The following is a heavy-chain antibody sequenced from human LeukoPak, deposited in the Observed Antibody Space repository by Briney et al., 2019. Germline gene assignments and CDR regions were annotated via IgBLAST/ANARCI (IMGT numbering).Heavy chain of an antibody. CDR3: ARGRSYGFDFDS. CDR1: GVSINTCCYY. V-gene: IGHV4-61*01. J-gene: IGHJ4*02. Sequence: PSETLSLTCAVSGVSINTCCYYWTWLRQPPGKGLEGNGYKYYSGSTRSHSSLRSPLTISMSTTKNPFYRRLTSATAADTAMYYCARGRSYGFDFDSWGQGTLVSVSS. CDR2: KYYSGST. D-gene: IGHD3-16*01.